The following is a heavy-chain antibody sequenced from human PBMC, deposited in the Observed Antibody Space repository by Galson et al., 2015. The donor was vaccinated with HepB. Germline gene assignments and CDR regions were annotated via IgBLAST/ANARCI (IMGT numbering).Heavy chain of an antibody. J-gene: IGHJ5*02. CDR1: GYSFTSYW. V-gene: IGHV5-51*03. CDR2: IYPGDSDT. CDR3: ARRYCSSTSCYQEGWFDP. Sequence: QSGAEVKKPGESLKISCKGSGYSFTSYWIGWVRQMPGKGLEWMGIIYPGDSDTRYSPSFQGQVTISADKSISTAYLQWSSLKASDTAMYYCARRYCSSTSCYQEGWFDPWGQGTLVTVSS. D-gene: IGHD2-2*01.